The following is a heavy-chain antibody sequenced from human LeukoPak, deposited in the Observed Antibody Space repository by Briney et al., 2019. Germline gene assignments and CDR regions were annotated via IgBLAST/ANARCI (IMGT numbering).Heavy chain of an antibody. CDR2: MNPNSGNT. Sequence: ASVKVSCKASGYTFTSYDINWVRQATGQGLEWMGWMNPNSGNTGYAQKFQGRVTMTRNTSISTAYMELSSLRSEDTAVYYCARSSAITMVRGVITFYYYYMDVWGKGTTVTISS. CDR1: GYTFTSYD. V-gene: IGHV1-8*01. J-gene: IGHJ6*03. D-gene: IGHD3-10*01. CDR3: ARSSAITMVRGVITFYYYYMDV.